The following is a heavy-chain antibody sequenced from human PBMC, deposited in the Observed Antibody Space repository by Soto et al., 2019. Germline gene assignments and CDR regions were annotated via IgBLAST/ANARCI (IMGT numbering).Heavy chain of an antibody. CDR2: IYYNGNT. J-gene: IGHJ3*01. CDR1: GGSVTSGSYY. Sequence: SETLSLTCTVSGGSVTSGSYYWSWIRQPPGKGLEWIGYIYYNGNTNYNPSLKGRVTISSDTSKNQFSLRLTSVTAADTAMYYCARDTVSFDYETNTDPSDALDVWGQGTMVTVSS. D-gene: IGHD3-22*01. V-gene: IGHV4-61*01. CDR3: ARDTVSFDYETNTDPSDALDV.